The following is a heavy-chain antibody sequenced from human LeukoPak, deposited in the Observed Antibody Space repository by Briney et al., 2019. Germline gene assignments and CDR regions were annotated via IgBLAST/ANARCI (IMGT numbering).Heavy chain of an antibody. J-gene: IGHJ5*02. CDR3: AREVGRDGYNYYWFDP. D-gene: IGHD5-24*01. CDR2: IIPIFGTA. V-gene: IGHV1-69*13. CDR1: GGTFSSYA. Sequence: SVKVSCKASGGTFSSYAISWVRQAPGQGLEWMGGIIPIFGTANYAQKFQGRVTITADESTSTAYMELNSLRAEDTAVYYCAREVGRDGYNYYWFDPWGQGTLVTVSS.